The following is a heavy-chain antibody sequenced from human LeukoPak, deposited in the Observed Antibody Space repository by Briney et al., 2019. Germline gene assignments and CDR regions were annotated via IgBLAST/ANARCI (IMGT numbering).Heavy chain of an antibody. CDR1: GVTFSSYA. Sequence: GGSLRLSCAAAGVTFSSYAMSLVRQAPGKGVEWVSAISGSGGSTYYADSVKGRFTISRDNSKNTLYLQMNSLRAEDTAVYYCAKGRDIVGAFAFDYWGQGTLVTVSS. CDR2: ISGSGGST. CDR3: AKGRDIVGAFAFDY. J-gene: IGHJ4*02. V-gene: IGHV3-23*01. D-gene: IGHD1-26*01.